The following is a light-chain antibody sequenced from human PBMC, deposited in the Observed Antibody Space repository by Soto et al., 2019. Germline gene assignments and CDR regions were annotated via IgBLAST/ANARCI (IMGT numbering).Light chain of an antibody. J-gene: IGKJ5*01. Sequence: DLQMAQSPSYLSASVGDRFAITCQASQDISNYLNWYKQKPGKAPKLLIYDASNLETGVPSRLSGSRSGTEFTLTISSIEPEDSAVYYCQQRSYPITFGQGTRLEIK. CDR1: QDISNY. CDR2: DAS. V-gene: IGKV1-33*01. CDR3: QQRSYPIT.